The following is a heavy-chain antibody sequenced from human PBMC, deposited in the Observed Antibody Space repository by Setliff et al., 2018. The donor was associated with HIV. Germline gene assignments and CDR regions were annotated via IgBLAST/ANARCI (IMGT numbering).Heavy chain of an antibody. Sequence: KPSETLSLTCTVSGGSISSYYWSWIRQPAGKGLEWIGHIYISGSTNNNPSFNSRVTMSVDTSKNQFSLRLTSVTAADTAMYHCARDRSSGWSKDWFDTWGQGIRVTVSS. CDR1: GGSISSYY. D-gene: IGHD6-19*01. CDR3: ARDRSSGWSKDWFDT. CDR2: IYISGST. J-gene: IGHJ5*02. V-gene: IGHV4-4*07.